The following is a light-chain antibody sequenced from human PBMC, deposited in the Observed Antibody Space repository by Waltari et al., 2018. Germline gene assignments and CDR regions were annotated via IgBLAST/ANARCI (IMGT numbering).Light chain of an antibody. Sequence: DIVMTQSPASLAVSLGEAATINCKSSQSVLFSSNHNNYLAWYQQKPGQAPKLLIYWASTRESGVPDRFSGSGSGTDFTLTISSLQAEDVAIYYCQQYSSLPLTFGGGTKVGIK. J-gene: IGKJ4*01. CDR2: WAS. V-gene: IGKV4-1*01. CDR3: QQYSSLPLT. CDR1: QSVLFSSNHNNY.